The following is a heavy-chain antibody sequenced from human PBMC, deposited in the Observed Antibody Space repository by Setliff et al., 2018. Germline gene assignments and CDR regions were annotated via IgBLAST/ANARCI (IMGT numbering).Heavy chain of an antibody. CDR3: ARDPNGDYVGAFDP. CDR1: GFTFNTYA. J-gene: IGHJ5*02. V-gene: IGHV3-23*01. CDR2: ISDTALGI. D-gene: IGHD4-17*01. Sequence: GGSLRLSCAASGFTFNTYAMSWVRQPPGKGLEWVSSISDTALGIYYADSVRGRFTISRDNSKKTLYLQMNSLRAEDTAVYYCARDPNGDYVGAFDPWGQGILVTVSS.